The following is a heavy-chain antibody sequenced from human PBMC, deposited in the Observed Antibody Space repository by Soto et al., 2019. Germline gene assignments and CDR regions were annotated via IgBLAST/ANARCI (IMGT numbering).Heavy chain of an antibody. V-gene: IGHV3-66*01. CDR2: IYRGGSL. J-gene: IGHJ2*01. CDR3: ARMHCSGGNCYPDWYFYL. D-gene: IGHD2-15*01. CDR1: GFTVSDNY. Sequence: EVQLVESGGGLVQPGRSLRLSCAASGFTVSDNYMNWVRQAPGKGLEWVSIIYRGGSLFYADSVKGRFTISRDASKNTVYLEMTSLRADDTAVYHCARMHCSGGNCYPDWYFYLWGRGTLVTVSS.